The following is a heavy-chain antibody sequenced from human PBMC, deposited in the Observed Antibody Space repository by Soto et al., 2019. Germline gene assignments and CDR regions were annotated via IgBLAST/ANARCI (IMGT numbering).Heavy chain of an antibody. V-gene: IGHV1-18*01. CDR2: ISAYNGNT. J-gene: IGHJ3*02. CDR1: GYTFTSYG. D-gene: IGHD2-15*01. CDR3: ARDLVVAPTDAFDI. Sequence: ASVKVSCKASGYTFTSYGISWVRQAPGQGLEWMGWISAYNGNTNYAQKLQGRVTMTTDTSTSTAYMELRRLRSDDTAVYYCARDLVVAPTDAFDIWGQGTMVTVSS.